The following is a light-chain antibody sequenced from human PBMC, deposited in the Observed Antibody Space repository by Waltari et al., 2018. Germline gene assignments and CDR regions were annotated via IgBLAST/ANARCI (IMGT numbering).Light chain of an antibody. CDR3: GTWDSSLSGLFV. J-gene: IGLJ1*01. V-gene: IGLV1-51*01. CDR1: SSNIGNNY. Sequence: QSVLTQPPSVSAAPGQTVTISCSGSSSNIGNNYVSWFQQLPGTAPKLIIYDNNDRPSGIPDRFSGSKSGTSATLDITGLQTGDEADYYCGTWDSSLSGLFVFGTGTKVTV. CDR2: DNN.